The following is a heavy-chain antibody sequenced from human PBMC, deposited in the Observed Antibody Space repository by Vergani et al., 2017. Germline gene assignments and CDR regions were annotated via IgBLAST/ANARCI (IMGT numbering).Heavy chain of an antibody. CDR3: ARXQMGVNRRPIVVVPAAMYYFDY. J-gene: IGHJ4*02. D-gene: IGHD2-2*01. Sequence: QVQLVESGGGVVQPGRSLRLSCAASGFTFSSYAMHWVRQAPGKGLEWVAVISYDGSNKYYADSVKGRFTISRDNSKNTLYLQMNSLRAEDTAVYYCARXQMGVNRRPIVVVPAAMYYFDYWGQGTLVTVSS. CDR2: ISYDGSNK. V-gene: IGHV3-30*01. CDR1: GFTFSSYA.